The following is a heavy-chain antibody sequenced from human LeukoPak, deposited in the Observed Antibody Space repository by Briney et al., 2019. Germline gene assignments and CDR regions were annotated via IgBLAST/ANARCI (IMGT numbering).Heavy chain of an antibody. V-gene: IGHV4-34*01. CDR1: GGSFSGYY. J-gene: IGHJ6*02. CDR2: INHSGST. CDR3: ARGRRGYYYYYGMDV. Sequence: SETLSLTCAVYGGSFSGYYWSWIRQPPGKGLEWIGEINHSGSTNYNPSLKSRVTISVDTSKNQFSLKLSSVTAADTAVYYCARGRRGYYYYYGMDVWGQGTTVTVSS.